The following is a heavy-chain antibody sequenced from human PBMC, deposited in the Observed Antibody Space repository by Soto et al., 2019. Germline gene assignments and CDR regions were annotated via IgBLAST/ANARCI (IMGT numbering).Heavy chain of an antibody. CDR2: ISYDGSNK. CDR1: GFTFSSYA. Sequence: QVQLVESGGGVVQPGRSLRLSCAASGFTFSSYAMHWVRQAPGKGLEWVAVISYDGSNKYYADSVKGRFTISRDNSKNTLYLQMNSLRAEDTAVYYCAIPPRGYSKNWFVPWGQGTLVTVSS. D-gene: IGHD4-4*01. V-gene: IGHV3-30-3*01. CDR3: AIPPRGYSKNWFVP. J-gene: IGHJ5*02.